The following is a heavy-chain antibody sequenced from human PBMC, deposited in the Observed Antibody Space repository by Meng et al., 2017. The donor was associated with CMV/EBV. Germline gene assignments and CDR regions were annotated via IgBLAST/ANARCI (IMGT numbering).Heavy chain of an antibody. V-gene: IGHV4-34*01. J-gene: IGHJ4*02. CDR1: GGSFSGYY. CDR3: ARGYDFWSGYYLFDY. D-gene: IGHD3-3*01. Sequence: QVQLQQWGAGRLKPSEXLSLTCAVYGGSFSGYYWSWIRQPPGKGLEWIGEINHSGSTNYNPSLKSRVTISVDTSKNQFSLKLSSVTAADTAVYYCARGYDFWSGYYLFDYWGQGTLVTVSS. CDR2: INHSGST.